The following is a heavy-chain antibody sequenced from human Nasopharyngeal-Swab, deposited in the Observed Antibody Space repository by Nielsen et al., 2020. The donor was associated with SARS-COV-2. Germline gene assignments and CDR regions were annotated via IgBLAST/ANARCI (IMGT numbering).Heavy chain of an antibody. CDR1: GGSFSDHY. D-gene: IGHD4-11*01. CDR3: ARDRADYHISYYYYYMDV. J-gene: IGHJ6*03. CDR2: INHSGST. V-gene: IGHV4-34*01. Sequence: SETLSLTCGVYGGSFSDHYWSWIRQPPGKGLEWIGEINHSGSTNYNPSLKSRVTMSVDTSKNQFSLNLSSVTAADTAVCYCARDRADYHISYYYYYMDVWGKGTTVAVSS.